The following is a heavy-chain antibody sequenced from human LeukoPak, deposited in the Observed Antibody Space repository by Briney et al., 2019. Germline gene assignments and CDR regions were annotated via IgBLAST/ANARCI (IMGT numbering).Heavy chain of an antibody. CDR1: GYTFSSYL. D-gene: IGHD3-10*01. CDR3: ARDLGLRGVTNWFDP. V-gene: IGHV1-46*01. CDR2: INPSGGST. Sequence: ASVKVSCKASGYTFSSYLVHWVRQAPGQGLEWVGIINPSGGSTSYAQTFQGRVTMTRETSTSTVYMELSSLRSEDTAVYYCARDLGLRGVTNWFDPWGQGTLVTVSS. J-gene: IGHJ5*02.